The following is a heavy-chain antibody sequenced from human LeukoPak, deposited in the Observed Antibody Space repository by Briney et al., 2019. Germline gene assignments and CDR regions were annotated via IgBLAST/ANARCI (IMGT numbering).Heavy chain of an antibody. CDR2: IIHSGST. J-gene: IGHJ3*02. CDR3: ARGRYCSSTSCYRVIGDDAFDI. D-gene: IGHD2-2*01. V-gene: IGHV4-4*02. Sequence: SGTLSLTCAVSGDSISRDNWWSCVRQPPGKGLEWIGEIIHSGSTNYNPSLKSRVTISVDTSKNQFSLKLSSVTAADTAVYYCARGRYCSSTSCYRVIGDDAFDIWGQGTMVTVSS. CDR1: GDSISRDNW.